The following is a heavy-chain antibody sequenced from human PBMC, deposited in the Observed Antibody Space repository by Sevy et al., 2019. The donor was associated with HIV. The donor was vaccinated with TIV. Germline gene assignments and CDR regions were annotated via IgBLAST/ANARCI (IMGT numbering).Heavy chain of an antibody. CDR1: GFTFSSYW. Sequence: GGSLRLSCAASGFTFSSYWMHWVRQAPGKGLVWVSRINSDGSSTSYADSVKGRFTISRDNAKNTLYLQMNSLRAEDTAVYYWARGMGARWAFDIWGQGTMVTVSS. V-gene: IGHV3-74*01. CDR2: INSDGSST. J-gene: IGHJ3*02. D-gene: IGHD1-26*01. CDR3: ARGMGARWAFDI.